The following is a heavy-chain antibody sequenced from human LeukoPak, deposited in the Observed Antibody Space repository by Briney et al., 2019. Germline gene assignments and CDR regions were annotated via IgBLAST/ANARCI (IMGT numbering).Heavy chain of an antibody. CDR1: GFPFSDFS. D-gene: IGHD2-8*01. Sequence: GGSLRLSCATSGFPFSDFSMSWVRQAPGKGLEWISTTNSGGATTDYAESVKGRFTISRDNSKNILYLQMSSLRVEDTAMYYCAKQSYARSLGEGGPGTLVTVSS. V-gene: IGHV3-23*01. CDR2: TNSGGATT. J-gene: IGHJ4*02. CDR3: AKQSYARSLGE.